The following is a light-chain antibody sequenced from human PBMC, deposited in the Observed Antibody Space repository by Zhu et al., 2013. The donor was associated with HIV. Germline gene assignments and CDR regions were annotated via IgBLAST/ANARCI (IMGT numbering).Light chain of an antibody. CDR3: QVWDSTTYV. Sequence: SYDLTQPPAVSVSPGQTATITCSGDKLGDKFACWYQQKPGQSPVLLIYQDTKRPSGIPERFSGSNSGNTATLTISGTQAMDEADYYCQVWDSTTYVFGTGTKVTVL. V-gene: IGLV3-1*01. J-gene: IGLJ1*01. CDR2: QDT. CDR1: KLGDKF.